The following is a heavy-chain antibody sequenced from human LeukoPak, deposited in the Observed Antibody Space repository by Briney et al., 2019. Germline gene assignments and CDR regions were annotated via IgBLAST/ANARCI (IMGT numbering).Heavy chain of an antibody. CDR3: ARAEKQLLLLKS. D-gene: IGHD3-22*01. CDR1: GGSISSGSYY. V-gene: IGHV4-61*10. Sequence: SQTLSLTCTVSGGSISSGSYYWSWIRQPAGKGLEWIGYIYYSGSTNYNPSLKSRVTISVDTSKNQFSLKLSSVTAADTAVYYCARAEKQLLLLKSWGQGTLVTVSS. J-gene: IGHJ5*02. CDR2: IYYSGST.